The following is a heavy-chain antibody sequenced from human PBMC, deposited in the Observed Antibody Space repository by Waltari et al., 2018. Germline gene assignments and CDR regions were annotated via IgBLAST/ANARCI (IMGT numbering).Heavy chain of an antibody. Sequence: QVQLQQWGAGLLKPSATLSLTCAVYGGSFSGYYWSWIRQPPGKGLEWIGEINHSGSTNYNPSLKSRVTISVDTSKNQFSLKLSSVTAADTAVYYCARVNGGYYYMDVWGKGTTVTVSS. CDR1: GGSFSGYY. CDR3: ARVNGGYYYMDV. CDR2: INHSGST. V-gene: IGHV4-34*01. J-gene: IGHJ6*03. D-gene: IGHD3-10*01.